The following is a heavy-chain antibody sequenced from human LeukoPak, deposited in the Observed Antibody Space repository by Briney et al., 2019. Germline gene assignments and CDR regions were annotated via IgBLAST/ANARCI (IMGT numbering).Heavy chain of an antibody. D-gene: IGHD3-22*01. J-gene: IGHJ5*02. CDR3: ARHLIPEAAQWVLQGFDP. CDR1: GYSFTSYW. CDR2: IYPGDSDT. V-gene: IGHV5-51*01. Sequence: GESLKISCKGSGYSFTSYWIGWVRQMPGKDLEWMGIIYPGDSDTRYSPSFQGQFTISADKSISTAYLQWSSLKASDTAMYYCARHLIPEAAQWVLQGFDPWGQGTLVPVSS.